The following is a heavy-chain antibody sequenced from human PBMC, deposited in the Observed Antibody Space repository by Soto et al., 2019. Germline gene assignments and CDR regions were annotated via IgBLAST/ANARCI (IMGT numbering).Heavy chain of an antibody. J-gene: IGHJ6*02. CDR2: ISYDGSNK. V-gene: IGHV3-30*18. CDR3: AKDQGIAARFYYGMDV. D-gene: IGHD6-6*01. Sequence: QVQLVESGGGVVQPGRSLRLSCAASGFTFSSYGMHWVRQAPGKGLEWVAVISYDGSNKYYADSVKGRFTISRDNSKNTLYLQMNSLRAEDTAVYYCAKDQGIAARFYYGMDVWGQGTTVTVSS. CDR1: GFTFSSYG.